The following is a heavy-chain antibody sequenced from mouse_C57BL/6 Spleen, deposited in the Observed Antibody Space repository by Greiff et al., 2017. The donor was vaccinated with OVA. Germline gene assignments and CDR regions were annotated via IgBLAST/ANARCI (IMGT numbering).Heavy chain of an antibody. CDR3: ANYGSSSVFDY. CDR2: INPSSGYT. D-gene: IGHD1-1*01. J-gene: IGHJ2*01. V-gene: IGHV1-7*01. CDR1: GYTFTSYW. Sequence: QVHVKQSGAELAKPGASVKLSCKASGYTFTSYWMHWVKQRPGQGLEWIGYINPSSGYTKYNQKFKDKATLTADKSSSTAYMQLSSLTYEDSAVYYCANYGSSSVFDYWGQGTTLTVSS.